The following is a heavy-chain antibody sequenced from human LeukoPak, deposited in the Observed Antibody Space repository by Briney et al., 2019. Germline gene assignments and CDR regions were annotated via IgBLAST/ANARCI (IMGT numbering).Heavy chain of an antibody. CDR2: IRFDGSNK. D-gene: IGHD4-23*01. CDR1: GFTFSTYG. CDR3: AKDRRDYGGDIDY. Sequence: PGGSLRLSCAASGFTFSTYGMHWVRQAPGKGLEWVAFIRFDGSNKYYADSMKGRFTNSRDNSKNTLYLQMNSLRPEDTAVYYCAKDRRDYGGDIDYWGQGTLVTVSS. J-gene: IGHJ4*02. V-gene: IGHV3-30*02.